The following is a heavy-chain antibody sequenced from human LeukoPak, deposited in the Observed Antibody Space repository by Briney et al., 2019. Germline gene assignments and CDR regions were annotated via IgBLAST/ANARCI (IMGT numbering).Heavy chain of an antibody. J-gene: IGHJ3*02. CDR3: ARQPRSRAYDAFDI. Sequence: GESLKISCKGSGYSFTTYWIGWVRQMPGKGLEWMGMIYPGDSDTRYSPSFQGQVTISADKSISTAYLQWSSLKASDTAMYYCARQPRSRAYDAFDIWGQGTMVTASS. CDR1: GYSFTTYW. D-gene: IGHD1-26*01. CDR2: IYPGDSDT. V-gene: IGHV5-51*01.